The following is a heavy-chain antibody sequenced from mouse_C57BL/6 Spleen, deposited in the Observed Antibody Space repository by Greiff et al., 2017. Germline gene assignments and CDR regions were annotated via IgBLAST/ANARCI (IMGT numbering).Heavy chain of an antibody. V-gene: IGHV1-81*01. CDR1: GYTFTSYG. CDR2: IYPRSGNT. J-gene: IGHJ4*01. CDR3: ARRGDYYGSSPYYAMDY. Sequence: QVQLKESGAELARPGASVKLSCKASGYTFTSYGISWVKQRTGQGLEWIGEIYPRSGNTYYNEKFKGKATLTADKSSSTAYMELLSLTSADSAVYFCARRGDYYGSSPYYAMDYWGQGTSVTVSS. D-gene: IGHD1-1*01.